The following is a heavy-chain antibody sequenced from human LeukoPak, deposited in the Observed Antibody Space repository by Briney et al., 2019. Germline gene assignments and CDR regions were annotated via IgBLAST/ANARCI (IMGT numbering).Heavy chain of an antibody. CDR1: GFTFSSYS. D-gene: IGHD5-18*01. CDR2: ISSSSSYI. V-gene: IGHV3-21*01. J-gene: IGHJ4*02. Sequence: PGGSLRLSCAASGFTFSSYSMNWVRQAPGKGLEWVSSISSSSSYIYYADSVKGRFTISRDNAKNSLYLQMNSLRAEDTAVYYCASGRGYSYGRFDYWGQGTLVTVSS. CDR3: ASGRGYSYGRFDY.